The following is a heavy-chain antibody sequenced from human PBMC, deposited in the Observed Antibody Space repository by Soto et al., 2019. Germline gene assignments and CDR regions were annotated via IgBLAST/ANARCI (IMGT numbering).Heavy chain of an antibody. CDR3: TSRAGRDFDS. V-gene: IGHV3-11*01. CDR2: ISPDGSAM. J-gene: IGHJ4*02. CDR1: GFPFSSYA. Sequence: GSLRLSCAASGFPFSSYAMSSVRQAPGKGLEWVSYISPDGSAMYYADSVKGRFTISRDNAKNSLYLQMSSLRVEDTAVYYCTSRAGRDFDSWGQGILVTVSS.